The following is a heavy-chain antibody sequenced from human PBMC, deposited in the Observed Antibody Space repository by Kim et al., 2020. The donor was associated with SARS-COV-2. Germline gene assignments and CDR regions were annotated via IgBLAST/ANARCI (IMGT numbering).Heavy chain of an antibody. CDR1: GYTFTSYG. V-gene: IGHV1-18*01. D-gene: IGHD2-2*01. Sequence: ASVKVSCKASGYTFTSYGISWVRQAPGQGLEWMGWISAYNGNTNYAQKLQGRVTMTTDTSTSTAYMELRSLRSDDTAVYYCARDSPRLGYCSSTSCYARAFDIWGQGTMVTVSS. CDR3: ARDSPRLGYCSSTSCYARAFDI. CDR2: ISAYNGNT. J-gene: IGHJ3*02.